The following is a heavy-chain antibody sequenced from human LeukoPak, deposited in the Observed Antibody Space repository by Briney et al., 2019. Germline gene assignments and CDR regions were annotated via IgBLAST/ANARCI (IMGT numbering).Heavy chain of an antibody. V-gene: IGHV3-23*01. CDR3: AKDVGKWESLHFFDY. D-gene: IGHD1-26*01. CDR2: ISGSGANT. Sequence: PGGSLRLSCLTSRFTLSTNAMSWVRQAPGKGLEWISGISGSGANTYYADSVKGRFTISRDDSRNTLYLQMNSLRGDDTAVYYCAKDVGKWESLHFFDYWGQGTLVTVSS. J-gene: IGHJ4*02. CDR1: RFTLSTNA.